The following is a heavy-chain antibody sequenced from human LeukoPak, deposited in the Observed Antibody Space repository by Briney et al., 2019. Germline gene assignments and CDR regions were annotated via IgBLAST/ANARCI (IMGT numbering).Heavy chain of an antibody. V-gene: IGHV1-3*01. D-gene: IGHD7-27*01. CDR3: ARDRNWGGGYFDY. CDR2: IDAGNGNT. CDR1: GYAFSDYA. Sequence: ASVKVSCKASGYAFSDYAMHWVRQAPGQRFEWMGWIDAGNGNTKYSQKFQGRVTITRDTSASTAYMELSSLRSEDTAVYYCARDRNWGGGYFDYWGQGTLVTVSS. J-gene: IGHJ4*02.